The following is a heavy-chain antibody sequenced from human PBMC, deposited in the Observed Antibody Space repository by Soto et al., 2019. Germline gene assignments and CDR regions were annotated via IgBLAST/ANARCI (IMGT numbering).Heavy chain of an antibody. J-gene: IGHJ4*02. Sequence: QLQLQESGPGLVKPSETLSLTCTVSGGSISSSSYYWGWIRQPPGKGLEWIGSIYYSGSTYYNPSLKSRVTLSVDTSKNQFSLKLSSVTAADTAVYYCARQDYYGSGSYYFDYWGQGTLVTVSS. CDR2: IYYSGST. D-gene: IGHD3-10*01. V-gene: IGHV4-39*01. CDR1: GGSISSSSYY. CDR3: ARQDYYGSGSYYFDY.